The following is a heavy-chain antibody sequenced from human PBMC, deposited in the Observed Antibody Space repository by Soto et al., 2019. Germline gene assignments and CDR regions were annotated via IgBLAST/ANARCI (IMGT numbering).Heavy chain of an antibody. CDR1: GGTFSSYT. CDR2: INPILGIA. D-gene: IGHD2-2*01. Sequence: QVQLVQSGAEVKKPGSSVKVSCKASGGTFSSYTISWVRQAPGQGLEWMRRINPILGIANYAQKFQGRVTITADKSTSTAYMELSSLRSEDTAVYYCARDCSSTSCYAYPWGQGTLVTVSS. CDR3: ARDCSSTSCYAYP. V-gene: IGHV1-69*08. J-gene: IGHJ5*02.